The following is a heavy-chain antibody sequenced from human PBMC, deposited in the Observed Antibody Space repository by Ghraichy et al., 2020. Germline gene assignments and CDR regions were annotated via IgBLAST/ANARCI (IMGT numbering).Heavy chain of an antibody. D-gene: IGHD6-13*01. CDR2: ITGRGDT. V-gene: IGHV3-69-1*01. J-gene: IGHJ4*02. Sequence: GESLIISCAASGFTYSTYDMNWVRQAPGEGLEWVSSITGRGDTYYADSVKGRLTISRDNAKNSVYLQMNSLRAEDTAVYYCASPYHAGGSSWSIYWGQGTLVTVSS. CDR1: GFTYSTYD. CDR3: ASPYHAGGSSWSIY.